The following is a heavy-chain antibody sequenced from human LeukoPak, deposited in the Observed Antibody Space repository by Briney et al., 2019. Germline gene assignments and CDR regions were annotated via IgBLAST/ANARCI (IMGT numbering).Heavy chain of an antibody. Sequence: GGSLRLSCAASGFTFSSYEMNWVRQAPGKGLEWVSYISSSGNTIYYADSVKGRFTISRDNAKNSLYLQMNSLRAEDTAVYYCARDRQQLHKVAFGIWGQGTMVTVSS. J-gene: IGHJ3*02. CDR2: ISSSGNTI. CDR1: GFTFSSYE. CDR3: ARDRQQLHKVAFGI. D-gene: IGHD6-13*01. V-gene: IGHV3-48*03.